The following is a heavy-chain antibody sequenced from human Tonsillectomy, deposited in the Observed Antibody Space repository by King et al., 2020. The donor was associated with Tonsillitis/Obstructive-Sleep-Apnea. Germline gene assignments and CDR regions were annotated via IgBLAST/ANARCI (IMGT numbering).Heavy chain of an antibody. CDR2: ISGSGGST. V-gene: IGHV3-23*04. D-gene: IGHD5-18*01. J-gene: IGHJ3*02. CDR1: GFTFSSYA. Sequence: VQLVESGGGLVQPGGSLRLSCAASGFTFSSYAMSWVRQAPGKGLEWVSSISGSGGSTYYGDSVRGRFTISRDNSKNTLWLQMNSLTAEDTAVYYCAKASIWLETVMAEDAFHIWGQGTMDTVSS. CDR3: AKASIWLETVMAEDAFHI.